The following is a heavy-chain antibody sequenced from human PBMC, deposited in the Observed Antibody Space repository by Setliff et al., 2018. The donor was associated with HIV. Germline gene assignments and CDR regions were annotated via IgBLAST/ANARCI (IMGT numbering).Heavy chain of an antibody. V-gene: IGHV4-38-2*01. CDR1: GYSISSGHY. D-gene: IGHD3-10*01. CDR3: ARHRVITGSFDS. CDR2: IFYSGRA. Sequence: SETLSLTCAVSGYSISSGHYWGWIRQPPGKGLEWIGSIFYSGRAYYKSSLKSRVTISVDTSKNQFSLKVNSVTAADTAVFFCARHRVITGSFDSWGQGTLVTVSS. J-gene: IGHJ4*02.